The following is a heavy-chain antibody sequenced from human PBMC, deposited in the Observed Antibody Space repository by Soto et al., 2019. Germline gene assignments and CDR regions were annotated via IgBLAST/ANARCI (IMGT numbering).Heavy chain of an antibody. CDR3: TRGPRPTSTGTGAF. J-gene: IGHJ4*02. CDR1: RFIFISYG. CDR2: TSYDGNNK. V-gene: IGHV3-30*03. Sequence: GGSLRLSCAAPRFIFISYGMHWVRQAPGKGLEWLAVTSYDGNNKYYGDSVKGRFTISRDESKNTLYLQMNSLRVEDTGVYYCTRGPRPTSTGTGAFWGQGTLVTVSS. D-gene: IGHD1-1*01.